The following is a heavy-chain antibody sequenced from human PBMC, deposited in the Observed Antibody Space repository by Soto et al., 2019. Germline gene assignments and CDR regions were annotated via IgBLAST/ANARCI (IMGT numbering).Heavy chain of an antibody. J-gene: IGHJ4*02. CDR3: ASLYGGYCSSTSCYAAPPPFDY. CDR1: GFTFSSYS. CDR2: ISSSSSTI. V-gene: IGHV3-48*01. Sequence: GGSLRLSCAASGFTFSSYSMNWVRQAPGKGLEWVSYISSSSSTIYYADSVKGRFTISRDNAKNSLYLQMNSLRAEDTAVYYCASLYGGYCSSTSCYAAPPPFDYWGQGTLVTVSS. D-gene: IGHD2-2*01.